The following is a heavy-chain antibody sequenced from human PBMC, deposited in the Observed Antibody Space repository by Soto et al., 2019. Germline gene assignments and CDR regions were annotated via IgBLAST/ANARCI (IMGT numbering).Heavy chain of an antibody. CDR3: ARTAAAGKYYYGVDV. D-gene: IGHD6-13*01. CDR2: IYPGDSDT. CDR1: GYSFTSYW. Sequence: PGVSLKISCKGSGYSFTSYWIGWVRQMPGKGLEWMGIIYPGDSDTRYSPSFQGQVTISADKSISTAYLQWSSLKASDTAMYYCARTAAAGKYYYGVDVWGQGTTVTVSS. V-gene: IGHV5-51*01. J-gene: IGHJ6*02.